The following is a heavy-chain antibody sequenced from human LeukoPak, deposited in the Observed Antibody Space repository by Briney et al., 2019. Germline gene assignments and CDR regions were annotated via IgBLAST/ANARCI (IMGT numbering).Heavy chain of an antibody. Sequence: QPGGSLRLSCAASGFTVSGNYMSWVRQAPGKGLEWVSVIYSSGSTYYADSVKGRFTISRDNSKNTLYLQMNSLRAEDTAVYYCARVMATISFRRYYGMDVWGQGTTVTVSS. CDR3: ARVMATISFRRYYGMDV. V-gene: IGHV3-53*01. J-gene: IGHJ6*02. CDR1: GFTVSGNY. CDR2: IYSSGST. D-gene: IGHD5-24*01.